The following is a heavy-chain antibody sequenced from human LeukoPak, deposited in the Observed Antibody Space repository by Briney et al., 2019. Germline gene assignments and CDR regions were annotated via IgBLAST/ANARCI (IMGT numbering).Heavy chain of an antibody. CDR3: ARLSFASGWRYMDV. Sequence: PGESLKISCRGSGYSFTSHWIGWVRQMPGKGLEWMGTIYPGDSDTTYSLSLQGHFSISADKSINTAYLQWSSLRASDTAMYYCARLSFASGWRYMDVWGKGTTVTVYS. J-gene: IGHJ6*03. V-gene: IGHV5-51*01. CDR2: IYPGDSDT. D-gene: IGHD6-19*01. CDR1: GYSFTSHW.